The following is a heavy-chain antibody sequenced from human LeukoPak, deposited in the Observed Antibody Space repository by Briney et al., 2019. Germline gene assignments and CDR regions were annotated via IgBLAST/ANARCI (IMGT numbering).Heavy chain of an antibody. Sequence: GGSLRLSCTASGFTFSSYWMHWVRHAPGKGLEWASRIKSDGSGTSYAGSVKGRFTISRDNAKNTLYLQMNSLRAEDTAVYYCARVGASVGALDYWGQGTLVTVSS. CDR1: GFTFSSYW. V-gene: IGHV3-74*01. J-gene: IGHJ4*02. D-gene: IGHD1-26*01. CDR3: ARVGASVGALDY. CDR2: IKSDGSGT.